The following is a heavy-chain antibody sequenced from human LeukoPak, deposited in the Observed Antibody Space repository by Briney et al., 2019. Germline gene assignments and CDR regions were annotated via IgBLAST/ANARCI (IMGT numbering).Heavy chain of an antibody. CDR2: IRSKANSYAT. Sequence: GGSLKLSCAASGFTFSGSAMHWVRQASGKGLEWVGRIRSKANSYATAYAASVKGRFTISRDDSKNTAYLQMNSLKTEDTAVYYCTRRGSGRPYYFDYWGQGTLVTVSS. CDR3: TRRGSGRPYYFDY. CDR1: GFTFSGSA. V-gene: IGHV3-73*01. J-gene: IGHJ4*02. D-gene: IGHD3-10*01.